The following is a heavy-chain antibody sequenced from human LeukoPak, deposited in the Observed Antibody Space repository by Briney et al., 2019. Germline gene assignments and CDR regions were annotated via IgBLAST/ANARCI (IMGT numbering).Heavy chain of an antibody. Sequence: GGSLRLSCAASGFTFSSYWMSWVRQAPGKGLEWVANIKLDGSEKNYVDSVKGRFTISRDNTKNSLYLQMNSLRAEDTAVFYCARDQYDTWSRRGNFDSWGQGTLVIVSS. J-gene: IGHJ4*02. D-gene: IGHD3-3*01. CDR2: IKLDGSEK. CDR3: ARDQYDTWSRRGNFDS. CDR1: GFTFSSYW. V-gene: IGHV3-7*03.